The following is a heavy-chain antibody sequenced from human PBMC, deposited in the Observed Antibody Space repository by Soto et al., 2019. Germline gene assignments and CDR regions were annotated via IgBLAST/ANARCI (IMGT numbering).Heavy chain of an antibody. J-gene: IGHJ4*02. CDR2: INPNTGDT. V-gene: IGHV1-2*02. CDR3: ARQLAYCGGDCFTEPVDY. CDR1: GYTFTSYY. Sequence: QAQLVQSGAEVKRPGASVKVSCEASGYTFTSYYLHWVRQAPGQGLEWMGWINPNTGDTKYAQKLRGRVPITRDTSITTAYMEVQMLTADDTAVYYCARQLAYCGGDCFTEPVDYWGQGTLVTVSS. D-gene: IGHD2-21*02.